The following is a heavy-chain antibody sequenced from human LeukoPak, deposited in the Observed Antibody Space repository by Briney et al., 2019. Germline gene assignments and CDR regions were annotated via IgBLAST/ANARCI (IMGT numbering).Heavy chain of an antibody. CDR2: IYTSGST. Sequence: SETLSLTCTVSGGSISSGSYYWSWIRQPAGKGLEWIGRIYTSGSTNYNPSLKSRVTISVDTSKNQFSLRLNSVTAADTAVYYCARDSTSGSYWDTWGQGTLVTVSS. J-gene: IGHJ4*02. CDR1: GGSISSGSYY. D-gene: IGHD3-10*01. V-gene: IGHV4-61*02. CDR3: ARDSTSGSYWDT.